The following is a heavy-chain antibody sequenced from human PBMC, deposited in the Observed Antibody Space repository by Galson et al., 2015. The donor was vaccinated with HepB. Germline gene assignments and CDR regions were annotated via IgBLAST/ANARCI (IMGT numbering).Heavy chain of an antibody. CDR3: ARVKRGEDSNRESYYYYMDV. J-gene: IGHJ6*03. Sequence: SVKVSCKASGGTFSSYAISWVRQAPGQGLEWMGGIIPIFGTANYAQKFQGRVTITADESTSTAYMELSSLRSEDTAVYYCARVKRGEDSNRESYYYYMDVWGKGTTVTVSS. CDR1: GGTFSSYA. CDR2: IIPIFGTA. D-gene: IGHD6-13*01. V-gene: IGHV1-69*13.